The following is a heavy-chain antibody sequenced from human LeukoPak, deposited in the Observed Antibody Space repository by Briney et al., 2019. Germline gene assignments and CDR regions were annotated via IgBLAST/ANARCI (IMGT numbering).Heavy chain of an antibody. CDR2: IYSDGST. J-gene: IGHJ3*02. D-gene: IGHD1-26*01. CDR1: GFTFSSYW. CDR3: AREMREHGVFDI. Sequence: PGGSLRLSCAASGFTFSSYWMSWVRQAPGKGLEWVSEIYSDGSTYYAASVKGRFSISRDNSKNTVYLQMNGLRGEDTAVYYCAREMREHGVFDIWGQGTMVTVSS. V-gene: IGHV3-53*01.